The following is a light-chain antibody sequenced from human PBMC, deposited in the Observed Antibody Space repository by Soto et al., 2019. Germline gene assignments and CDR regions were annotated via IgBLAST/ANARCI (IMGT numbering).Light chain of an antibody. CDR3: SSYTSSTTLV. V-gene: IGLV2-14*03. CDR1: SIDVGGYDY. CDR2: DVS. J-gene: IGLJ2*01. Sequence: QSALTQPASVSGSPGQSITISCTGTSIDVGGYDYVSWYQQHPGKAPKLMIFDVSNRPSGVSNRFSGSKSGSTASLTISGLQAEDEADYYCSSYTSSTTLVFGGGTKLTVL.